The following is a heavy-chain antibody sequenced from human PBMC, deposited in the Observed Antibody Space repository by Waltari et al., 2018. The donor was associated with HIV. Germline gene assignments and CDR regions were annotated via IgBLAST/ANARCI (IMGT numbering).Heavy chain of an antibody. V-gene: IGHV1-8*02. J-gene: IGHJ4*02. CDR3: TKGRRGALFGDE. CDR2: MNPDNGDA. D-gene: IGHD3-3*01. Sequence: QVQLVQSGAEIKKPRAYLRVSCTASGHSFIDFDINWVRRAPGRGLEGVGWMNPDNGDAGYGHKFRGRFTLTRDTSTDTAYMEVDNLKSEDTAIYFCTKGRRGALFGDEWGQGTLVTVSS. CDR1: GHSFIDFD.